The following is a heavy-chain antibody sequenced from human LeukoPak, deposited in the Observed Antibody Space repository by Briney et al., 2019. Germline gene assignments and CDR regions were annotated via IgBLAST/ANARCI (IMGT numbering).Heavy chain of an antibody. V-gene: IGHV3-53*01. CDR3: ARNYYDSSGYYPNWFGP. D-gene: IGHD3-22*01. CDR1: RFTFSDYY. Sequence: GGSLRLSCAASRFTFSDYYMSWVRQAPGKGLEWVSVIYSGGSTYYADSVKGRFTISRDNSKNTLYLQMNSLRAEDTAVYYCARNYYDSSGYYPNWFGPWGQGTLVTVSS. CDR2: IYSGGST. J-gene: IGHJ5*02.